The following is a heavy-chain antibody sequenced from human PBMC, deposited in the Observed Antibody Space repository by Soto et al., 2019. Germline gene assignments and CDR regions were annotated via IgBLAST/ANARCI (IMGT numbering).Heavy chain of an antibody. J-gene: IGHJ6*02. CDR1: GYIFVNYG. D-gene: IGHD3-16*01. CDR2: ISPYTGNT. V-gene: IGHV1-18*01. Sequence: QVQLVQSGDEVKKPGASVKVSCKASGYIFVNYGIAWVRQAPGQGLEWMGWISPYTGNTNSATKVQGRLTMTTDTSTSTVYIALGSLTSDDTAVYYCVMVDNYVPPTPQDVWGQGTTVTVSS. CDR3: VMVDNYVPPTPQDV.